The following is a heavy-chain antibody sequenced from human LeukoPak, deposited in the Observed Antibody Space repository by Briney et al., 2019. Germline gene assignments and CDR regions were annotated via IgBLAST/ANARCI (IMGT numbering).Heavy chain of an antibody. Sequence: GGSLRLSCAASGFTFSTYHINWVRQAPGKGLEWVSSISSNSDYIYYADSVKGRFTISRDNAKNSLYLQMNSLRAEDTAVYYCARGLCGGDCYDYWGQGTLVTVSS. J-gene: IGHJ4*02. CDR1: GFTFSTYH. CDR2: ISSNSDYI. V-gene: IGHV3-21*01. D-gene: IGHD2-21*01. CDR3: ARGLCGGDCYDY.